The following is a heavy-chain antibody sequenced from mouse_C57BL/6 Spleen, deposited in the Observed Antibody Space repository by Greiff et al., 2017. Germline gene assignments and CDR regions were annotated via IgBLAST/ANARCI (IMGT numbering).Heavy chain of an antibody. D-gene: IGHD1-1*01. Sequence: VQLQQSGPELVKPGASVKISCTASGYAFSSSWMNWVKQRPGKGLEWIGRIYPGDGDTNYNGKFKGKATLTADKSSSTAYMQLSSLTSEDSAVYFCARRAYYYGSSYDFDYWGQGTTLTVSS. CDR3: ARRAYYYGSSYDFDY. J-gene: IGHJ2*01. CDR1: GYAFSSSW. V-gene: IGHV1-82*01. CDR2: IYPGDGDT.